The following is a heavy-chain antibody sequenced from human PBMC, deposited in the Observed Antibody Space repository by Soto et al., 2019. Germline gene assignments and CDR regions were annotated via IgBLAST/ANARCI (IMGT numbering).Heavy chain of an antibody. V-gene: IGHV3-30*03. CDR3: VRQAKLTSVSANVGYYYGLDI. D-gene: IGHD4-4*01. J-gene: IGHJ6*02. CDR2: ISYDGSNK. Sequence: GGSLRLSCAASGFTFSSYGMHWVRQAPGKGLEWVAVISYDGSNKYYADSVKGRFTVSRDNSKSTLFLQMNSLRGDDTAVYFCVRQAKLTSVSANVGYYYGLDIWGQGTTVTVSS. CDR1: GFTFSSYG.